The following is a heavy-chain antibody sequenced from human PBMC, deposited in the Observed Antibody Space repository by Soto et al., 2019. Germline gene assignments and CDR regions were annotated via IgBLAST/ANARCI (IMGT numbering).Heavy chain of an antibody. CDR2: ISGSGGST. V-gene: IGHV3-23*01. CDR3: AKVMDSSGWFITIFDY. Sequence: PGGSLRLSCAASGFTFSSYAMSWVRQAPGKGLEWVSAISGSGGSTYYADSVKGRFTISRDNSKNTLYLQMNSLRAEDTAVYYCAKVMDSSGWFITIFDYWGQGTLVTVSS. D-gene: IGHD6-19*01. CDR1: GFTFSSYA. J-gene: IGHJ4*02.